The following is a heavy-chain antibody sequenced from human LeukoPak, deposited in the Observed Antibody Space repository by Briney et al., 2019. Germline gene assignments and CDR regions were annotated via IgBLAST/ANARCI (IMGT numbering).Heavy chain of an antibody. CDR1: GHPLSSGGYY. J-gene: IGHJ4*02. CDR3: ARGGYSGYDFTLDY. CDR2: IYHSGST. Sequence: PSETLSLTCTVSGHPLSSGGYYWSWVPQPPGKGLGWIVYIYHSGSTYYNPSLKSRVTISVDRSKNQFSLKLSSVTAADTAVYYCARGGYSGYDFTLDYWGQGTLVTVSS. D-gene: IGHD5-12*01. V-gene: IGHV4-30-2*01.